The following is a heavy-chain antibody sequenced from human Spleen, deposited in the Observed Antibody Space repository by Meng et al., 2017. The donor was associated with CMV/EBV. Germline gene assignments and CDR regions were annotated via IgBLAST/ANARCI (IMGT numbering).Heavy chain of an antibody. Sequence: SETLSLTCAVYGGSFSGYYWCWIRKPPGKGLEWIGEINHSGSTNYNPSLKSRVTISVDTSKNQFSLKLSSVTAADTAVYYCARGLGYCSSTSCYTSGIYFDYWGQGTLVTVSS. J-gene: IGHJ4*02. CDR1: GGSFSGYY. V-gene: IGHV4-34*01. CDR2: INHSGST. D-gene: IGHD2-2*02. CDR3: ARGLGYCSSTSCYTSGIYFDY.